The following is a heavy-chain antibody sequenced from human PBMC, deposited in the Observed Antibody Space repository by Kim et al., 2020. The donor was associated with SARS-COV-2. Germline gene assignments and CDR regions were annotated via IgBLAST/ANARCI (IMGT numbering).Heavy chain of an antibody. CDR2: ISSSGSAI. CDR3: ARGGYTFYNAVDS. CDR1: GFTLGDYY. V-gene: IGHV3-11*04. Sequence: GGSLRLSCAASGFTLGDYYMTWIRQAPGKGLEWISYISSSGSAIYYADSVKGRFTISRDDAKNSLYLQMNGLRVEDMAVYYCARGGYTFYNAVDSWGQGT. D-gene: IGHD5-12*01. J-gene: IGHJ4*02.